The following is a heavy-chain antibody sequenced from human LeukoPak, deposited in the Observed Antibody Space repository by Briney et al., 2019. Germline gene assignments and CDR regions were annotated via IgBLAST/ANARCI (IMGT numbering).Heavy chain of an antibody. CDR3: ARTRFSYDFWSGSPRGNWFDP. CDR2: INHSGST. V-gene: IGHV4-34*01. J-gene: IGHJ5*02. D-gene: IGHD3-3*01. CDR1: GGSFSGYY. Sequence: SETLSLTCAVYGGSFSGYYWSWIRQPPGKGLEWIGEINHSGSTNYNPSLKSRVTISVDTSKSQFSLKLSSVTAADTAVYYCARTRFSYDFWSGSPRGNWFDPWGQGTLVTVSS.